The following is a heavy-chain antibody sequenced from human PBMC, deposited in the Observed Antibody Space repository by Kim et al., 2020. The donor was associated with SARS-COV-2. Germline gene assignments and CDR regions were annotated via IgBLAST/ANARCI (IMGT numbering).Heavy chain of an antibody. V-gene: IGHV4-4*02. D-gene: IGHD3-10*01. CDR2: IYHSGST. CDR1: GGSISSSNW. CDR3: ASSRLWFGELLDHYGMDV. J-gene: IGHJ6*02. Sequence: SETLSLTCAVSGGSISSSNWWSWVRQPPGKGLEWIGEIYHSGSTNYNPSLKSRVTISVDKSKNQFSLKLSSVTAADTAVYYCASSRLWFGELLDHYGMDVWGQGTTVTVSS.